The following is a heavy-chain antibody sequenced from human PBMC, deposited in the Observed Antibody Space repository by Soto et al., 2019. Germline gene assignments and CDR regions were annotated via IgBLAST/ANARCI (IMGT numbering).Heavy chain of an antibody. CDR1: TFNSYS. D-gene: IGHD1-26*01. CDR3: ASDQGRSYDSWVDH. V-gene: IGHV3-21*06. J-gene: IGHJ4*02. CDR2: ISSGSAYI. Sequence: EVQLVESGGGLVKPGGSLRLSCTFTFNSYSLNWVRQAPGQGLEWVSSISSGSAYIKYADSVKCRFTISRDNANNLLYLQMGSMRVDDTAVYYFASDQGRSYDSWVDHWGQGTLGTVS.